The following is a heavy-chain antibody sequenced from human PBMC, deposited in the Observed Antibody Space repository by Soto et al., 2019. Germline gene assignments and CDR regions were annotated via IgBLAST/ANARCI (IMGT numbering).Heavy chain of an antibody. J-gene: IGHJ4*02. CDR1: GGSFSSNNW. CDR3: ASRDPGTSVDY. CDR2: IYRTGST. Sequence: KPSETLSLTCAVSGGSFSSNNWWTVVRQPPGQGLEWIGEIYRTGSTNYNPSLKSRVTISLDKSENQFSLKVTSLTAADTAVYYCASRDPGTSVDYWGQGTLVTVSS. D-gene: IGHD1-7*01. V-gene: IGHV4-4*02.